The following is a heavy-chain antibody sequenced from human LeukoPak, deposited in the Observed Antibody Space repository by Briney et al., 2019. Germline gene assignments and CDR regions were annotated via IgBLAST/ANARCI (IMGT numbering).Heavy chain of an antibody. J-gene: IGHJ5*02. CDR1: GYTFTSYA. V-gene: IGHV1-69*13. D-gene: IGHD6-13*01. CDR3: ARGAEQQLLAYWFDP. Sequence: SVKVSCKASGYTFTSYAISWVRQAPGQGLEWMGGIIPIFGTANYAQKFQGRVTITADESTSTAYMELSSLRSEDTAVYYCARGAEQQLLAYWFDPWGQGTLVTVSS. CDR2: IIPIFGTA.